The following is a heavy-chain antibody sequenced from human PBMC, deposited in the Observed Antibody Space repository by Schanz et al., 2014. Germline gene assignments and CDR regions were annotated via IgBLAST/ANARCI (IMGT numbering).Heavy chain of an antibody. D-gene: IGHD5-18*01. J-gene: IGHJ4*02. Sequence: VQLVESGGGLVKPGGSLRLSCVASGLTFSSYGMRWVRQAPGKGLEWVSGISGSGISTYYADSVKGRFTMSRDNSKNTLYLQMNSLRAEDTAVYYCARGGADSAMAHEYWGRGTLVTVSS. CDR2: ISGSGIST. CDR1: GLTFSSYG. CDR3: ARGGADSAMAHEY. V-gene: IGHV3-23*04.